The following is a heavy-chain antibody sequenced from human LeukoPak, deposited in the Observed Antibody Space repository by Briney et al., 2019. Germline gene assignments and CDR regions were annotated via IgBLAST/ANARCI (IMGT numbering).Heavy chain of an antibody. CDR1: GFTFSNFV. J-gene: IGHJ3*02. V-gene: IGHV3-30-3*01. CDR3: AREAQKILSFGEYPSDAFDI. Sequence: GRSLSLSCTASGFTFSNFVMHWVRQPPGKGLQWVTEISYDGNKKTYVDSAKGRFTISRDNSKNTLYLQMNSLRDEDTAVYYCAREAQKILSFGEYPSDAFDIWGQGTMVSVSS. D-gene: IGHD3-10*01. CDR2: ISYDGNKK.